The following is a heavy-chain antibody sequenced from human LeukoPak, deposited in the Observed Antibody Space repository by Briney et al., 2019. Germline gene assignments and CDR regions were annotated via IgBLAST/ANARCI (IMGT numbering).Heavy chain of an antibody. CDR2: INNDGSST. CDR1: GFTFSSCW. V-gene: IGHV3-74*01. J-gene: IGHJ3*02. Sequence: GGSLRLSCSASGFTFSSCWMHWVRQVPGKGLVWDSRINNDGSSTSYADSVKGRFTISRDNAKNTLYLQMNSLRAEDTAVYYCASVVGGYYPPVEAFDIWGQGTMVTVSS. D-gene: IGHD3-3*01. CDR3: ASVVGGYYPPVEAFDI.